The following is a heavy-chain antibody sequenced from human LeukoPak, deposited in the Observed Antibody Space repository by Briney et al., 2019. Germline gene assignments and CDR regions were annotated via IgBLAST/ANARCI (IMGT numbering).Heavy chain of an antibody. CDR3: ALWAHRRHYYMDV. CDR2: IYYSGST. CDR1: GGSISSSSYY. V-gene: IGHV4-39*07. Sequence: PSETLSLTCTVSGGSISSSSYYWGWIRQPPGKGLEWIGSIYYSGSTYYNPSLKSRVTISVDTSKNQFSLKLSSVTAADTAVYYCALWAHRRHYYMDVWGKGTTVTVSS. D-gene: IGHD6-25*01. J-gene: IGHJ6*03.